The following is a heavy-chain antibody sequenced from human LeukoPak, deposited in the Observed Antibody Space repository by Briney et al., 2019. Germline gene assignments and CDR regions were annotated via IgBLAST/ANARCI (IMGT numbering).Heavy chain of an antibody. V-gene: IGHV1-18*01. Sequence: GASVKVSCKASGYTFTSYGISWVRQAPGQGLEWMGWISAYNGNTNYAQKLQGRVTMTTDTSTSTAYMELRSLRSDDTAVYYCVYDFWNGYYHWFDPWGQGTLVTVSS. CDR2: ISAYNGNT. CDR3: VYDFWNGYYHWFDP. D-gene: IGHD3-3*01. CDR1: GYTFTSYG. J-gene: IGHJ5*02.